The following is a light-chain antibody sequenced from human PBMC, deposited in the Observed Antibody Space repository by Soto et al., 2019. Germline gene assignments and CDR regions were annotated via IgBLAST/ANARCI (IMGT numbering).Light chain of an antibody. Sequence: PGDTATLSCRASQSVVRYVAWYQQKHCQAPRLLIYDATIRASGIPARFSGSGSGTDFSLTISSLEPEDCAVYYCQQRYQWPPLTFGGGNKVEVK. J-gene: IGKJ4*01. CDR2: DAT. V-gene: IGKV3-11*01. CDR1: QSVVRY. CDR3: QQRYQWPPLT.